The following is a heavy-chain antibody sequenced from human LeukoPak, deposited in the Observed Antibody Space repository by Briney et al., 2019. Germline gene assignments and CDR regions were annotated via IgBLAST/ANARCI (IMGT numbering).Heavy chain of an antibody. Sequence: SVKVSCKASGDTFSNYAISWVRLAPGQGLEWMGAITKFGSTNYAHNFVGRVTMTADKSTSTAFMELSSLKSDDTAVYYCARDRSGYGNYFDFWGQGTLVTVSS. CDR2: ITKFGST. J-gene: IGHJ4*02. V-gene: IGHV1-69*06. CDR3: ARDRSGYGNYFDF. D-gene: IGHD5-18*01. CDR1: GDTFSNYA.